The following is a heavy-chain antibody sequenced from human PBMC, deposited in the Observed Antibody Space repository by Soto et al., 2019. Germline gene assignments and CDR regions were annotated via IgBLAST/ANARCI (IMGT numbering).Heavy chain of an antibody. D-gene: IGHD3-10*01. J-gene: IGHJ4*02. CDR1: GGSISSGGYS. V-gene: IGHV4-30-2*03. CDR2: IYHSGST. Sequence: TLSLTCAVSGGSISSGGYSWSWIRQPPGKGLEWIGYIYHSGSTYYNPSLKSRVTISVDTAKNQFSLKLSSVTAADTAVYYCARQYYFGSGSYYNRPFAFWGQGTLVTVSS. CDR3: ARQYYFGSGSYYNRPFAF.